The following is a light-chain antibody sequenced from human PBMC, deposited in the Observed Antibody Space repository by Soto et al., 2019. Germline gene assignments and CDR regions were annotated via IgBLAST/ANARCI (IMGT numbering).Light chain of an antibody. J-gene: IGKJ5*01. CDR2: AAS. CDR3: QQSYSTPIT. V-gene: IGKV1-39*01. CDR1: QTITSY. Sequence: DIQLTPSPSLLSASVGDRVTITCRSSQTITSYLNWYQQKPGKAPKSLIYAASNLQSGVPSRFSGSGSGTDFTLTISSLQPGDFATYYCQQSYSTPITFGQGTRLEIK.